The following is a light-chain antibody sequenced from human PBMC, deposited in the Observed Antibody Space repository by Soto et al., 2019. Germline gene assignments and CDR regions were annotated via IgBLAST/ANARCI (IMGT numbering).Light chain of an antibody. J-gene: IGKJ3*01. Sequence: IVMTQSPATLSVSPGEEATLSCRASQSVYSNLAWYQQKPGQAPRLLIYGASTRATGIPARFSGSGSGTEFPLIISRLQSEASALYYCQPYNSWTTFCPGTKVNI. CDR2: GAS. CDR3: QPYNSWTT. CDR1: QSVYSN. V-gene: IGKV3-15*01.